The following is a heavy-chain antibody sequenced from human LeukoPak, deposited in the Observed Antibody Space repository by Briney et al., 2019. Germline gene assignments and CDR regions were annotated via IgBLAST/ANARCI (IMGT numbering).Heavy chain of an antibody. J-gene: IGHJ4*02. V-gene: IGHV3-48*01. CDR1: GFSFSTYN. D-gene: IGHD6-19*01. CDR3: AKGPSIAVAPFDY. Sequence: GGSLRLSCAASGFSFSTYNMNWVRQAPGRGLEWVSYISSSSDTIFYADSVKGRFTISRDNSKNTLYLQMNSLRAEDTAVYYCAKGPSIAVAPFDYWGQGTLVTVSS. CDR2: ISSSSDTI.